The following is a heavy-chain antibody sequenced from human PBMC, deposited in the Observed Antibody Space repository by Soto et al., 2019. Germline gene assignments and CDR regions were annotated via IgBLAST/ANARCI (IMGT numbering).Heavy chain of an antibody. Sequence: GGSLRLSCAASGFTFSSYGMHWVRQAPGKGLEWVAVIWYDGSNNYYADSVKGRFTISRDNSKNPLYLQMNSLRAEDTGMYYCAREVWGTAGAKRFDYWGQGTLVTVSS. D-gene: IGHD6-13*01. CDR3: AREVWGTAGAKRFDY. J-gene: IGHJ4*02. CDR1: GFTFSSYG. V-gene: IGHV3-33*01. CDR2: IWYDGSNN.